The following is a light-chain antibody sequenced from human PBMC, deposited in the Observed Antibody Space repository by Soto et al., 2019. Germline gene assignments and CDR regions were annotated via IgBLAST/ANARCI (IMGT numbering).Light chain of an antibody. Sequence: QSVLTQPPSTSGTPGQSVTISCSGSSSNIGSNTVNWYQQLPGTAPKLLIYTNDHRPSGVPDRLSGSKSGTSASLAISGLQSEDEADYYCEAWDDSLNGPVFGGGTKVTVL. J-gene: IGLJ2*01. V-gene: IGLV1-44*01. CDR1: SSNIGSNT. CDR2: TND. CDR3: EAWDDSLNGPV.